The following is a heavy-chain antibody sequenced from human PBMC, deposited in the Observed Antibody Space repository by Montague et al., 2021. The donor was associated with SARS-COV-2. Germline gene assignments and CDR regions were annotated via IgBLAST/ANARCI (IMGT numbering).Heavy chain of an antibody. V-gene: IGHV4-39*01. D-gene: IGHD4-17*01. Sequence: SETLSLTCTVSGGSVSRISSHWGWIRQPPGKGLESIGSFYYAGGTQYSPSLKSRVTISVDTSNDQFSLKMNSVTAADTAVYFCARLYGSSFDYWGQGTLVTVSS. CDR1: GGSVSRISSH. J-gene: IGHJ4*02. CDR2: FYYAGGT. CDR3: ARLYGSSFDY.